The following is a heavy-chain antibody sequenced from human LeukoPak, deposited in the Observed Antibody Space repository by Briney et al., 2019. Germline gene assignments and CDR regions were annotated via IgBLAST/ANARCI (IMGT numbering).Heavy chain of an antibody. J-gene: IGHJ5*02. CDR2: IYYSGST. CDR1: GGSISSYY. Sequence: PSETLSLTCTVSGGSISSYYWSWIRQPPGKGLEWIGYIYYSGSTNYNPSLKSRVTISVDTSKNQFSLKLSSVTAADTAVYYCVRLGAAVFNWFDPWGQGTLVTVSS. D-gene: IGHD6-13*01. CDR3: VRLGAAVFNWFDP. V-gene: IGHV4-59*08.